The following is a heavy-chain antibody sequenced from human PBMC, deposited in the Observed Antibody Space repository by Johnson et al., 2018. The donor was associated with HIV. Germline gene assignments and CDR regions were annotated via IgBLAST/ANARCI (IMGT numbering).Heavy chain of an antibody. J-gene: IGHJ3*02. Sequence: QVQLVESGGGVVQPGRSLRLSCAASGFTFSAYGIHWVRQAPGKGLEWVTFISYDGNNKYYADSVKGRFTISRDNSKNTVYLQMNGLRAEDTAVYFCAKDREPIVVVVAAIDAFDIWGQGTMVTVSS. V-gene: IGHV3-30*18. D-gene: IGHD2-15*01. CDR2: ISYDGNNK. CDR3: AKDREPIVVVVAAIDAFDI. CDR1: GFTFSAYG.